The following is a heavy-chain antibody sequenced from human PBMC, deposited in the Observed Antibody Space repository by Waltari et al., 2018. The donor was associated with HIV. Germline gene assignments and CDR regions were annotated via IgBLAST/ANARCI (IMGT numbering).Heavy chain of an antibody. J-gene: IGHJ4*02. V-gene: IGHV3-74*01. CDR3: TRDLARYNWNDIPLDY. CDR2: ISSDGTTT. Sequence: EVQLVESGGGLVQPGGSVGLSCAASGFPFSTYSMPWGRQAPGKGLVWVSRISSDGTTTSYADSVKGRFTISRDNAKNTLYLQMNSLRAEDTAVYYCTRDLARYNWNDIPLDYWGQGALVTVSS. CDR1: GFPFSTYS. D-gene: IGHD1-20*01.